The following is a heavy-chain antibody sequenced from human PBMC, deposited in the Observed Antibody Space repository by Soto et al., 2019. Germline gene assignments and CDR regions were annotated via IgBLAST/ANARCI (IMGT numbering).Heavy chain of an antibody. CDR1: GVPISSYY. CDR3: ARRYGGNLDY. V-gene: IGHV4-59*08. J-gene: IGHJ4*02. CDR2: IYYSGST. Sequence: SETLSLTYTFTGVPISSYYWSWIRQPPGKGLEWIGYIYYSGSTNYNPSLKSRVTISVDTSKNQFSLKLSSVTAADTAVYYCARRYGGNLDYWGQGTLVTVS. D-gene: IGHD1-26*01.